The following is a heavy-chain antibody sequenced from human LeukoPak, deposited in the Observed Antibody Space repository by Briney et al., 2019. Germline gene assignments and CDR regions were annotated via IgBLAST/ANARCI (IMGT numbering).Heavy chain of an antibody. CDR3: AREASRIQLWFRKDPYFDY. CDR1: GGSISSSSYY. CDR2: IYYSGST. J-gene: IGHJ4*02. V-gene: IGHV4-39*07. D-gene: IGHD5-18*01. Sequence: KASETLSLTCTVSGGSISSSSYYWGWIRQPPGKGLEWIGSIYYSGSTYYNPSLKSRVTISVDTSKNQFSLKLSSVTAADTAVYYCAREASRIQLWFRKDPYFDYWGQGTLVTVSS.